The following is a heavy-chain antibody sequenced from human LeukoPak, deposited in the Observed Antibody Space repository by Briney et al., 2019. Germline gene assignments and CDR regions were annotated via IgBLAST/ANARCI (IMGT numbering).Heavy chain of an antibody. CDR3: ARNGDPHKYYFDY. J-gene: IGHJ4*02. D-gene: IGHD4-17*01. Sequence: GGSLRLSCTASGFTFGDYAMSWFRQAPGKGLEWVGFIRSKAYGGTTENAASVKGRFTISRDNAKNSLYLQMNSLRAEDTAVYYCARNGDPHKYYFDYWGQGTLVTVSS. CDR2: IRSKAYGGTT. V-gene: IGHV3-49*03. CDR1: GFTFGDYA.